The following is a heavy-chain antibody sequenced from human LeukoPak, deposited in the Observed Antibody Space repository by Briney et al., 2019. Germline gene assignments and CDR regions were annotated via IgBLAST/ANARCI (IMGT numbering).Heavy chain of an antibody. CDR2: IIPIFGTA. Sequence: SVKVSCKASGGTFSSYAISWVRQAPGQGLEWMGGIIPIFGTANYAQKFQGRVTITTDESTSTAYMELSSLRSEDTAVYYCARGDIVVVPAAITPENYYYYYMDVWGKGTTVTVSS. D-gene: IGHD2-2*02. CDR3: ARGDIVVVPAAITPENYYYYYMDV. J-gene: IGHJ6*03. CDR1: GGTFSSYA. V-gene: IGHV1-69*05.